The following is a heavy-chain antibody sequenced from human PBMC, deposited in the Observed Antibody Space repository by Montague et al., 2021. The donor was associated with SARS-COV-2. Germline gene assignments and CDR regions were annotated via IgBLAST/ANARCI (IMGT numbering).Heavy chain of an antibody. CDR2: INHSGTT. CDR1: GGSFSGYY. J-gene: IGHJ4*02. D-gene: IGHD4-23*01. Sequence: SETLSLTCAVYGGSFSGYYWTWIRQSPGKGLEWIAEINHSGTTNYNFNPSLRSRVTISVDTSKSQFSLKLSSVTAADTGVYYCARWDPQTLTLIGLRGKSAMDSWGEGTMVTVSS. V-gene: IGHV4-34*01. CDR3: ARWDPQTLTLIGLRGKSAMDS.